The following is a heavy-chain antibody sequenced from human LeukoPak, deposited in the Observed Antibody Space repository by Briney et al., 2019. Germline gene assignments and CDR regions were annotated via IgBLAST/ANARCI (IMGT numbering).Heavy chain of an antibody. J-gene: IGHJ4*02. CDR2: IKQDGSGK. CDR1: GFTFSSYW. CDR3: ARGPSVTYYYYFDY. V-gene: IGHV3-7*01. Sequence: GGSLRLSCAASGFTFSSYWMGWVRQAPGKGLEWVANIKQDGSGKYYVDSVKGRFTISRDNAKNSLYLQMNSLRAEDTAVYYCARGPSVTYYYYFDYWGQGTLVTVSS. D-gene: IGHD1-26*01.